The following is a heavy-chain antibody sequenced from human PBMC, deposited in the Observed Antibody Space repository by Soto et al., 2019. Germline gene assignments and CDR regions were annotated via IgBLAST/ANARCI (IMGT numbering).Heavy chain of an antibody. CDR1: GFTFSSYG. Sequence: QMQLVESGGGVVQPGRSLRLSCAASGFTFSSYGMHWVRQAPGKGLEWVAVISYDGSNKYYADSVKGRFTISRDNSKNTLYLQMNSLRAEDTAVYYCAKAALLYNWNESFDYWGQGTLVTVSS. CDR3: AKAALLYNWNESFDY. CDR2: ISYDGSNK. V-gene: IGHV3-30*18. J-gene: IGHJ4*02. D-gene: IGHD1-20*01.